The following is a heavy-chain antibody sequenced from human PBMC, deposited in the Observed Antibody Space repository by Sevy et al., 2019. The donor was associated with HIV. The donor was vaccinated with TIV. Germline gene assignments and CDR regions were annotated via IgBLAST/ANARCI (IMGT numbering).Heavy chain of an antibody. CDR3: AREEVAARLGWFDP. Sequence: SETLSLTCTVSGGSVSSGSYYWSWIRQPPGKGLEWIGYIYYSGSTNYNPYLKSRVTISVDTSKNQFSLKLSSVTAADTAVYYCAREEVAARLGWFDPWGQGTLVTVSS. J-gene: IGHJ5*02. D-gene: IGHD6-6*01. V-gene: IGHV4-61*01. CDR2: IYYSGST. CDR1: GGSVSSGSYY.